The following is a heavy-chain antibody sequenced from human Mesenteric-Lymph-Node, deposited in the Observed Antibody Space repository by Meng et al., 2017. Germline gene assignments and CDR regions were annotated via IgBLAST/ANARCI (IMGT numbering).Heavy chain of an antibody. V-gene: IGHV4-59*01. J-gene: IGHJ4*02. CDR2: IHYSGST. Sequence: GSLRLSCTVSGGSISGYYWSWFRQPPGNGLEWIGYIHYSGSTKYNPSLNSRVSISLDTSKNHLSLRLSSVSAADTAVYYCARHYNSGTYPLDYWGQGTLVTVSS. CDR1: GGSISGYY. CDR3: ARHYNSGTYPLDY. D-gene: IGHD3-10*01.